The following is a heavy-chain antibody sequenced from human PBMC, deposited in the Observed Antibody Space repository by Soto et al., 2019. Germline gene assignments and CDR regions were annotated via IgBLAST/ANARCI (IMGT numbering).Heavy chain of an antibody. V-gene: IGHV3-30*18. CDR1: GFTFSSYG. J-gene: IGHJ4*02. D-gene: IGHD1-1*01. CDR3: AKSMVQAFDY. CDR2: ISYDGSNK. Sequence: GGSLRLSCAASGFTFSSYGMHWVRQAPGKGLEWVAVISYDGSNKYYADSVKGRFTISRDNSKNTLYLQMNSLRAEDTAVYYCAKSMVQAFDYWGQGTLVTVAS.